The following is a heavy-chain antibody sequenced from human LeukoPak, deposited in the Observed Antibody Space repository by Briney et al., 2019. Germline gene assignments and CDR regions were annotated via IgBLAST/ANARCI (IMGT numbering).Heavy chain of an antibody. CDR1: GFTVSSNY. V-gene: IGHV3-53*01. D-gene: IGHD1-26*01. J-gene: IGHJ3*02. Sequence: GGSLRLSCAASGFTVSSNYMSWVRQAPGKGLGWVSEIYSDGSTYYAASVRGRFSISRDNSKNTVYLQMNSLRAEDTAVYYCARELREHGVFDIWGQGTMVTVSS. CDR2: IYSDGST. CDR3: ARELREHGVFDI.